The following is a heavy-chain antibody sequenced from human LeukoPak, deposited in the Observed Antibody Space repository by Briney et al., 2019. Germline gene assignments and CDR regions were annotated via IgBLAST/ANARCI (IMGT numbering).Heavy chain of an antibody. CDR3: AKTASNFDY. V-gene: IGHV3-23*01. CDR2: ISGSGGST. Sequence: XLEWVSSISGSGGSTYYADSVKGRFTISRDNSKNTLYLQMNSLRAEDTAVYFCAKTASNFDYWGQGTLVTVSS. J-gene: IGHJ4*02. D-gene: IGHD2-21*02.